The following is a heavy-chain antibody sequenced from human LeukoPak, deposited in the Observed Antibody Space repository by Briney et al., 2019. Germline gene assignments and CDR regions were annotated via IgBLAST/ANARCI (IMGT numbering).Heavy chain of an antibody. CDR1: GITFRSYG. D-gene: IGHD4-17*01. J-gene: IGHJ5*02. CDR3: AKGARGDTVTSIVGLNWFDP. Sequence: GGSLRLSCAASGITFRSYGMHWVRQAPGKGLEWVAVISYDGSHKYYADSVKGRFSISRDNSKNTLYLQMNSLRADDTAVYYCAKGARGDTVTSIVGLNWFDPWGQGTLVTISS. CDR2: ISYDGSHK. V-gene: IGHV3-30*18.